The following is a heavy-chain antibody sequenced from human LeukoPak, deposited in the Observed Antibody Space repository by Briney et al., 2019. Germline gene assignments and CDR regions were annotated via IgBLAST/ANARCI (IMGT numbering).Heavy chain of an antibody. CDR1: GLSFSNLG. J-gene: IGHJ5*02. D-gene: IGHD2-2*02. Sequence: GGSLRLSCAASGLSFSNLGMHWVRQAPGQGLEWVAFISHHGSDKSYVDSVKGRFTISRDNSKNTLDLQMNSLRAEDTALYYCVQGASCDSNTCYNLGWFAPWGQGTLVIVSS. CDR2: ISHHGSDK. V-gene: IGHV3-30*02. CDR3: VQGASCDSNTCYNLGWFAP.